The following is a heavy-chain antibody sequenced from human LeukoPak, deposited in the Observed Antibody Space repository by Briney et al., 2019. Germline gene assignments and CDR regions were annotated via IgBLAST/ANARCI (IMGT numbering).Heavy chain of an antibody. J-gene: IGHJ4*02. V-gene: IGHV4-30-2*01. D-gene: IGHD3-10*01. CDR1: GGSISSGGYS. Sequence: PSETLSLTCAVSGGSISSGGYSWSWIRQPPGKGLEWIGYIYHSGSTYYNPSLKSRVTISVDRSKNQFSLKLSSVTAADTAVYYCARAPLRNVSLFDYWGQGTLVTVSS. CDR2: IYHSGST. CDR3: ARAPLRNVSLFDY.